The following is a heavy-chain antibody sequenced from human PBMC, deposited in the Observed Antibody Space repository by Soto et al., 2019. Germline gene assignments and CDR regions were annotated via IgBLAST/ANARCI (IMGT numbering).Heavy chain of an antibody. V-gene: IGHV4-31*03. J-gene: IGHJ6*02. CDR3: ARVVYSYGYIYYGMDV. D-gene: IGHD5-18*01. Sequence: QVQLQESGPGLVKPSQTLSLTCTVSGGSISSGGYYWSWIRQHPGKGLEWIGYIYYSGSTYYNPSLKSRVTISVDTSKNQFSLKLSSVTAADTAVYYCARVVYSYGYIYYGMDVWGQGTTVTVSS. CDR2: IYYSGST. CDR1: GGSISSGGYY.